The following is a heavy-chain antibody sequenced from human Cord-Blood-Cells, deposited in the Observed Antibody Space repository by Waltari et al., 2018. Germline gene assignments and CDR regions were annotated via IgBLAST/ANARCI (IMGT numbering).Heavy chain of an antibody. CDR2: INYGGST. D-gene: IGHD2-2*01. Sequence: QVQLQQWGAGLLKPSETLSLTCAVYGGSFSGYYWSWIRQPPGKGLEWIGEINYGGSTNYHPSLKSGVTISVDTSKNQFSLKLSAVTAADTAVYYCAREGLGYCSSTSCYALDYWGQGTLVTVSS. CDR1: GGSFSGYY. V-gene: IGHV4-34*01. J-gene: IGHJ4*02. CDR3: AREGLGYCSSTSCYALDY.